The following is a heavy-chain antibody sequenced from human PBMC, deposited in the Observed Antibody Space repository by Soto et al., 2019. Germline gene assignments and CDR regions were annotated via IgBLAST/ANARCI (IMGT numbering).Heavy chain of an antibody. CDR3: ARSTFGGAFDY. J-gene: IGHJ4*02. D-gene: IGHD3-10*01. CDR2: VYYSGST. CDR1: GASIRSYY. V-gene: IGHV4-59*01. Sequence: SETLSLTCSVSGASIRSYYWHWIRQPPGKGLEWIGYVYYSGSTNYNPSLKSRVTISVDTSKNQFSLKLSSVTAADTAVYYCARSTFGGAFDYWGQGTLVTVSS.